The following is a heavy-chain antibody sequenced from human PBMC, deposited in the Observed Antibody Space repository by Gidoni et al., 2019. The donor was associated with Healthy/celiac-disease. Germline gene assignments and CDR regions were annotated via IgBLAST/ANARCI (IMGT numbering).Heavy chain of an antibody. CDR2: IVVGSGNT. Sequence: QMQLVPSGPEVKKPGTSVKVSCQASGFTFTSSAMQWVRQARGQRLEWIGWIVVGSGNTNYAQKFQERVTITRDMSTSTAYMELSSLRSEDTAVYYCAAVKTYYYDSSGYGSIPTDWGQGTLVTVSS. CDR3: AAVKTYYYDSSGYGSIPTD. D-gene: IGHD3-22*01. CDR1: GFTFTSSA. J-gene: IGHJ4*02. V-gene: IGHV1-58*02.